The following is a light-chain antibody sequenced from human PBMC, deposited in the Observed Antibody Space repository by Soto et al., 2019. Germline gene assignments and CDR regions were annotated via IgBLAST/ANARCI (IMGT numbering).Light chain of an antibody. V-gene: IGKV1-5*03. CDR1: QSISSW. Sequence: DIQMTQSPSTLSASVGDRVTITCRASQSISSWLAWYQQKPGKAPNLLIYKASSLESGVPSRFSGSGSGTEFTLTISSLQPDDLGTYYCQQYSTFYRTFGQGTKVEIK. J-gene: IGKJ1*01. CDR3: QQYSTFYRT. CDR2: KAS.